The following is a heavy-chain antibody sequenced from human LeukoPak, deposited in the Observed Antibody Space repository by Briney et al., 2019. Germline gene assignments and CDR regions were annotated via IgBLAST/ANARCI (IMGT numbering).Heavy chain of an antibody. V-gene: IGHV5-51*01. Sequence: RESLKISCKGSGYSFTSYWIGWVRQMPGKGLEWMGIIYPGDSDTRYSPSFQGQVTISADKSISTAYLQWSSLKASDTAMYYCARSPGIASQLLYGMDVWGQGTTVTVSS. CDR2: IYPGDSDT. J-gene: IGHJ6*02. CDR3: ARSPGIASQLLYGMDV. D-gene: IGHD6-13*01. CDR1: GYSFTSYW.